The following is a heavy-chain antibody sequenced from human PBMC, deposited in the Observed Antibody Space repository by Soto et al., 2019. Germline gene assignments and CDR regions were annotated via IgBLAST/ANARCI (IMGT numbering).Heavy chain of an antibody. CDR3: ARVGGGYQLLHAFDI. J-gene: IGHJ3*02. Sequence: GWSLRLSCASSVFTFISYSMKWVRQAPGKGLEWVSSISSSSSYIYYADSVKGRFTISRDNAKNSLYLQMNSLRAEDTAVYYCARVGGGYQLLHAFDIWGQGTMVTVSS. D-gene: IGHD2-2*01. CDR1: VFTFISYS. V-gene: IGHV3-21*01. CDR2: ISSSSSYI.